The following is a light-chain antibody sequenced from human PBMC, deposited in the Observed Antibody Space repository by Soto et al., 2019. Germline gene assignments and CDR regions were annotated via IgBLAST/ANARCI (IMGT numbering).Light chain of an antibody. Sequence: QSVLTQPASVSGSPGQSITISCTGTSSDVGGYNYVAWYQQYPDKAPKLMIYEVRNRPSGVSNRFSGSRSGNTASLTISGLQAEDEADYYCSSYTSSTSLGVVFGGGTKLTVL. CDR2: EVR. J-gene: IGLJ2*01. CDR1: SSDVGGYNY. V-gene: IGLV2-14*01. CDR3: SSYTSSTSLGVV.